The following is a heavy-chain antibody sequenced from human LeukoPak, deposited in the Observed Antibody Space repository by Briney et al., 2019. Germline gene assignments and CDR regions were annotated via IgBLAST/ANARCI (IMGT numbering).Heavy chain of an antibody. Sequence: GGSLRLSCAASGFTFDDYAMHWVRQAPGRGLEWVSGISWNGGSIGYADSVKGRFTISRDNAKNSLYLQMNSLRAEDTAVYYCARGSYSGSNNWFDPWGQGTLVTVSS. CDR3: ARGSYSGSNNWFDP. J-gene: IGHJ5*02. D-gene: IGHD1-26*01. CDR1: GFTFDDYA. V-gene: IGHV3-9*01. CDR2: ISWNGGSI.